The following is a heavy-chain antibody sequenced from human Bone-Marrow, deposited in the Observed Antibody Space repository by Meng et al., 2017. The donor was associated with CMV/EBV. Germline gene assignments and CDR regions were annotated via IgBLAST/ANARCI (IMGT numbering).Heavy chain of an antibody. D-gene: IGHD6-6*01. V-gene: IGHV3-23*01. Sequence: GESLKISCVASGFIFSDYWMTWVRQAPGKGLEWVSAISGSGGSTYYADSVKGRFTISRDNSKNTLYLQMNSLRAEDTAVYYCARVLQIIMAARHGWFDPWGQGTLVTVSS. CDR1: GFIFSDYW. CDR3: ARVLQIIMAARHGWFDP. CDR2: ISGSGGST. J-gene: IGHJ5*02.